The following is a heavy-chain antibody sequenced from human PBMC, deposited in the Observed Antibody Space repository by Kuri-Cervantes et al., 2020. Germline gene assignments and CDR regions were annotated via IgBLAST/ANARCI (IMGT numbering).Heavy chain of an antibody. Sequence: GSLRLSCTVSGGSISSYYWSWIRQHPGKGLEWIGYIYYSGSTNYNPSLKSRVTISVDTFKNQFSLKLSSVTAADTAVYYCARVLGNWFDPWGQGTLVTVSS. V-gene: IGHV4-59*01. CDR3: ARVLGNWFDP. CDR2: IYYSGST. CDR1: GGSISSYY. D-gene: IGHD3-16*01. J-gene: IGHJ5*02.